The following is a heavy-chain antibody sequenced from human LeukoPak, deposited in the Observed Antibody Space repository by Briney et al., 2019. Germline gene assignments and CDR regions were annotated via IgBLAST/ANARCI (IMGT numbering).Heavy chain of an antibody. CDR2: IDPSGGST. J-gene: IGHJ4*02. CDR3: ARDFGEMPNY. V-gene: IGHV1-46*01. D-gene: IGHD5-24*01. Sequence: ASVKVSCKASGYTFTQYFIHWVRQPPGQGLEWMGIIDPSGGSTSYAQNFQGGVTMTRDATTSTVYLELSSLRSEDTAVYYCARDFGEMPNYWGQGTLVTVSS. CDR1: GYTFTQYF.